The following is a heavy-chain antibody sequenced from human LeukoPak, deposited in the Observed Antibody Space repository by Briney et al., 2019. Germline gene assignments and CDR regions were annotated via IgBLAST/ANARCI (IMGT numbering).Heavy chain of an antibody. CDR3: ARDSSGYQ. V-gene: IGHV3-7*01. Sequence: GGFLRLSCAAPGFTFSTYWMSWVRQAPGKGLEWVANIKEDGSEKYYGDSVKGRFTISRDNAKNSLYLQMNSLRAEDTAVYYCARDSSGYQWGQGTLVTVSS. CDR2: IKEDGSEK. D-gene: IGHD3-22*01. J-gene: IGHJ4*02. CDR1: GFTFSTYW.